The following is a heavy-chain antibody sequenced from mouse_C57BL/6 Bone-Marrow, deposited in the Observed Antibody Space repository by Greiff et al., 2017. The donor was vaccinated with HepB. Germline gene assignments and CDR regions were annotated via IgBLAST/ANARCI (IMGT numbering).Heavy chain of an antibody. J-gene: IGHJ1*03. V-gene: IGHV1-54*01. CDR2: INPGSGGT. CDR1: GYAFTNYL. D-gene: IGHD2-4*01. Sequence: SGAELVRPGTSVKVSCKASGYAFTNYLIEWVKQRPGQGLEWIGVINPGSGGTNYNEKFKGKATLTADKSSSTAYMQLSSLTSEDSAVYFCARNRDYDRYFDVWGTGTTVTVSS. CDR3: ARNRDYDRYFDV.